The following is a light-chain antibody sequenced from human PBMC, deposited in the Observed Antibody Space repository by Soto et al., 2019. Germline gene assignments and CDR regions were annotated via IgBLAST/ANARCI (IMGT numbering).Light chain of an antibody. CDR2: KAF. CDR1: QSISSR. CDR3: QQYNSYPLT. Sequence: DIQMTQSPSTLSASVGDRVTITCRASQSISSRLAWYQQKPGKAPNLLIYKAFSLESGFPSRFSGSGSGTEFTLTISSLQPDDFSTYYCQQYNSYPLTFGGGTKVEIK. J-gene: IGKJ4*01. V-gene: IGKV1-5*03.